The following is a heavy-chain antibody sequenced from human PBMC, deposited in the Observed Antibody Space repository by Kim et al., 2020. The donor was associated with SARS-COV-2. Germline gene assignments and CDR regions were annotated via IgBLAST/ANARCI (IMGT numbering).Heavy chain of an antibody. Sequence: GGSLRLSCAASGLTFSNYVMSWVRQAPGKGLEWVSSISESGGSTYYADSVKGRFTISRDNSKNTLHLQMNGLRAEDTALYYCARITGHRGQGTQAPVPS. CDR1: GLTFSNYV. D-gene: IGHD3-10*01. V-gene: IGHV3-23*01. CDR3: ARITGH. J-gene: IGHJ4*02. CDR2: ISESGGST.